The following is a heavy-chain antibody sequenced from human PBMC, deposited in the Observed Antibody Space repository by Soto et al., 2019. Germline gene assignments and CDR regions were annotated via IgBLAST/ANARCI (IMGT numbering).Heavy chain of an antibody. V-gene: IGHV3-23*01. CDR2: ISGSGGST. J-gene: IGHJ6*02. D-gene: IGHD2-2*02. Sequence: GGSLRLSCAASGFTFSSYAMSWVRQAPGKGLEWVSAISGSGGSTYYADSVKGRFTISGDNSKNTLYLQMNSLRAEDTAVYYCAKLGCSSTSCYTGPFYYYGMDVWGQGTTVTVSS. CDR1: GFTFSSYA. CDR3: AKLGCSSTSCYTGPFYYYGMDV.